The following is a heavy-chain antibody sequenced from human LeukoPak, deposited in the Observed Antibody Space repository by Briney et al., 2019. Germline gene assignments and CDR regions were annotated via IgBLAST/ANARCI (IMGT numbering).Heavy chain of an antibody. J-gene: IGHJ4*02. V-gene: IGHV3-7*01. CDR2: IKQDGSEK. CDR1: GFTFSSYW. Sequence: GGSLRLSCAASGFTFSSYWMSWVRQAPGKGLEWVANIKQDGSEKYYVDSVKGRFTISRDNAKNSLYLQMNSLRAEDTAVYHCAREDLLTSWVYYFDYWGQGTLVTVSS. D-gene: IGHD1-1*01. CDR3: AREDLLTSWVYYFDY.